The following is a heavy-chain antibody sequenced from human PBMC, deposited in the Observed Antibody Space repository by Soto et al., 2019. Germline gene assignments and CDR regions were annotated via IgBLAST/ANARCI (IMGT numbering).Heavy chain of an antibody. Sequence: NPSETLSLTCTVSGGSISSYYWSWIRQPPGKGLEWIGYIYYSGSTNYNPSLKSRVTISVDTSKNQFSMKLSSVTAADTAVYYCARDNYYGSGSYYSPGYYYGMDVWGQGTTVTVSS. CDR1: GGSISSYY. CDR2: IYYSGST. D-gene: IGHD3-10*01. CDR3: ARDNYYGSGSYYSPGYYYGMDV. V-gene: IGHV4-59*01. J-gene: IGHJ6*02.